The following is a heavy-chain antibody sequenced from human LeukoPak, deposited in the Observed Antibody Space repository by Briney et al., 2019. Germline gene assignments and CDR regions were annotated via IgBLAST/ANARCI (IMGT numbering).Heavy chain of an antibody. CDR2: IYSGGST. J-gene: IGHJ4*02. D-gene: IGHD3-22*01. CDR3: ASGDSGYYLFDY. CDR1: GFTVSSNY. V-gene: IGHV3-53*01. Sequence: GGSLRLSCAASGFTVSSNYMSWVRQAPGKGLEWVSVIYSGGSTYYADSVKGRFTISRDNSKNTLYLQMNSLRAEDTAVYYCASGDSGYYLFDYWGQGTLVTVSS.